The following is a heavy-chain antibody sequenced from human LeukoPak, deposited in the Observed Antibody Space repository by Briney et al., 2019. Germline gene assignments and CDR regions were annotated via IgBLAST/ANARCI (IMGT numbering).Heavy chain of an antibody. CDR2: IHIGGST. V-gene: IGHV4-34*01. CDR3: ARLWSTDCSGGSCPHQPNS. J-gene: IGHJ4*02. Sequence: PSETLSLTCAVYGGSFSGYYWSWIRQPPGKGLEWIGSIHIGGSTYYNPSFKSRVTISVDTSKNQFSLKLRSVTAADTAMYYCARLWSTDCSGGSCPHQPNSWGQGTLVTVSS. D-gene: IGHD2-15*01. CDR1: GGSFSGYY.